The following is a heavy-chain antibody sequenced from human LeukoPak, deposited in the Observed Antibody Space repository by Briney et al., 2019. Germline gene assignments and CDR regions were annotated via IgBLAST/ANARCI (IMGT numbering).Heavy chain of an antibody. V-gene: IGHV4-59*01. D-gene: IGHD3-22*01. CDR1: GGSISSYY. J-gene: IGHJ4*02. CDR2: IYYSGST. Sequence: PSETLSLTCTVSGGSISSYYWSWIRQPPGKGLEWIGYIYYSGSTNYNPSLKSRVTISVDTSKNQFSLKLSSVTAADTAVYYCARDSYDSSGYYYQPGDYWGQGTLVTVSS. CDR3: ARDSYDSSGYYYQPGDY.